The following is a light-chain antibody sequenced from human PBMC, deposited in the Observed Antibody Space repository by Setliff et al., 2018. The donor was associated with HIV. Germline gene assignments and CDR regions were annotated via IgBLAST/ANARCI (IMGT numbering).Light chain of an antibody. CDR3: CAYAGSYTSLYV. J-gene: IGLJ1*01. Sequence: QSALTQPPSVSGSPGQSVTISCTGTSSDVGTYDYVSWYQQHPGKAPKLMIYDVSPRPSGVPDRFSGSKSGNTASLTISGLQAVDEADYCCCAYAGSYTSLYVFGTGTKVTVL. CDR2: DVS. CDR1: SSDVGTYDY. V-gene: IGLV2-11*01.